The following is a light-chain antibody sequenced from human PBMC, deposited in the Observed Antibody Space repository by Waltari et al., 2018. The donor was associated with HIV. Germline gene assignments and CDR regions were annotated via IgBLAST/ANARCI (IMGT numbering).Light chain of an antibody. V-gene: IGLV1-47*01. J-gene: IGLJ1*01. CDR2: RNN. CDR1: SSNIGSNY. CDR3: AAWDGRRGV. Sequence: QSVLTQPPSASGTTGQRVTISCSGSSSNIGSNYVYWYQQLPGTAPKLLIYRNNQRPSGVPDRFSGSKSGTSASLAISGLRSEDEADYYCAAWDGRRGVFGTGTKVTVL.